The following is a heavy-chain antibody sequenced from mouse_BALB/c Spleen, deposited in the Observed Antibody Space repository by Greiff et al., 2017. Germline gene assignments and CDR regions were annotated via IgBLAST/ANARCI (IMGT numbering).Heavy chain of an antibody. Sequence: EVMLVESGGGLVQPGGSLKLSCAASGFTFSSYGMSWVRQTPDKRLELVATINSNGGSTYYPDSVKGRFTISRDNAKNTLYLQMSSLKSEDTAMYYCAREDSGTDWYFDVWGAGTTVTVSS. D-gene: IGHD4-1*01. V-gene: IGHV5-6-3*01. CDR3: AREDSGTDWYFDV. J-gene: IGHJ1*01. CDR1: GFTFSSYG. CDR2: INSNGGST.